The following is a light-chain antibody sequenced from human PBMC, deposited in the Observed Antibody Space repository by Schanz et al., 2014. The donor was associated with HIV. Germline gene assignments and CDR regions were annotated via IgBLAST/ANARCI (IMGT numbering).Light chain of an antibody. J-gene: IGLJ3*02. CDR3: CSYTTRTTRV. V-gene: IGLV2-14*01. CDR1: SSDVGSDNY. Sequence: QSVLTQPASVSGSPGQSITISCTGVSSDVGSDNYVSWYQQNPGRTPKLIIYDVSNRPSGISNRFSGSKSGNTASLTISGRQPVGEADYYCCSYTTRTTRVFGGGTKLTVL. CDR2: DVS.